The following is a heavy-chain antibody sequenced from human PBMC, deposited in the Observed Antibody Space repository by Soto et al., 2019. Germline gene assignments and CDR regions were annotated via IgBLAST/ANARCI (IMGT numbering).Heavy chain of an antibody. Sequence: QVQLQESGPGLVKPSETLSLTCTVSGDSVSGGSFYWTWIRQPPGKGLEWIGYIYYSGSTNYNPYLKSRVTMSVDTSKNQFSLNLMSVTAADTAIYYCVRLVTLGGDEDCWCPGIPVAVS. V-gene: IGHV4-61*01. CDR3: VRLVTLGGDEDC. J-gene: IGHJ4*02. CDR2: IYYSGST. CDR1: GDSVSGGSFY. D-gene: IGHD2-21*02.